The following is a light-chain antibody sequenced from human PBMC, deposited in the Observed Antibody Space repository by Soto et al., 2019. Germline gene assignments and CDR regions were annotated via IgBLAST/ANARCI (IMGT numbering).Light chain of an antibody. Sequence: DIRMTQSPSSVSASVGDRVSITCRPSQTISRSLNWYQQKPGKAPKLLIYLASSLQSGVPSRFSGSASGTDFTLTISSLQPEDVATYYCQHSYDTPTFGGGPKVEIK. CDR2: LAS. CDR3: QHSYDTPT. V-gene: IGKV1-39*01. CDR1: QTISRS. J-gene: IGKJ4*01.